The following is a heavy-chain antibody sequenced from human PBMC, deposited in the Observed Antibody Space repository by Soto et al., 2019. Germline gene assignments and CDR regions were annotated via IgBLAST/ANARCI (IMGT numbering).Heavy chain of an antibody. J-gene: IGHJ3*02. CDR1: GFTFSSYA. CDR3: AKILRYYDSSGYYPDDAFDI. CDR2: FCGSGVCT. Sequence: GGSLRLSCAASGFTFSSYAMSWVRQAPGKGLEWVSAFCGSGVCTYYADSVKGRFTISRDNSNNTLFLQMNSLRAEDTAVYYCAKILRYYDSSGYYPDDAFDIWGQGTMVTVSS. D-gene: IGHD3-22*01. V-gene: IGHV3-23*01.